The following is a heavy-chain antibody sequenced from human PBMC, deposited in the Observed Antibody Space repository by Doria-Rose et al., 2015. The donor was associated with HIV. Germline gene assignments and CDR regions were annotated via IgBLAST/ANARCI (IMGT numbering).Heavy chain of an antibody. D-gene: IGHD1-26*01. CDR3: ARVLSGTYDY. V-gene: IGHV4-59*01. J-gene: IGHJ4*02. Sequence: QVQLQQWGPGLVKPSKTLSLTCSVSGGSISHYYWSWTRQPPGKGLEYIGDIFYTGSTNYSTSLKSRVSISLDTSKNKFSLRLSSVTAADTAVYYCARVLSGTYDYWGQGTLVTVSS. CDR2: IFYTGST. CDR1: GGSISHYY.